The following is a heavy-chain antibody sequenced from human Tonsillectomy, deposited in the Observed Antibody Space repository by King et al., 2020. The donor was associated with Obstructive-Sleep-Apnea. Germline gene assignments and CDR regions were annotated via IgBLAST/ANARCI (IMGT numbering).Heavy chain of an antibody. J-gene: IGHJ4*02. CDR1: GFTFSSYS. V-gene: IGHV3-21*01. CDR3: ASEHLAARTKSFDS. CDR2: IDDSSNYR. D-gene: IGHD6-6*01. Sequence: VQLVESGGGLVKPGGSLRLSCAASGFTFSSYSMNWVRQAPGEGLEWVSSIDDSSNYRYYADSVKDRFTISRENAKNSLYLQMESLGAEETAVYYFASEHLAARTKSFDSWGQGTLVTVSS.